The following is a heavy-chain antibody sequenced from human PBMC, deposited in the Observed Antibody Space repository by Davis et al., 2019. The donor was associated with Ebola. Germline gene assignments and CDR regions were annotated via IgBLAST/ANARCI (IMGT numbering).Heavy chain of an antibody. D-gene: IGHD6-19*01. J-gene: IGHJ6*02. CDR2: IIPIFGTA. Sequence: SVKVSCKASAGTFSSYAISWVRQAPGQGLEWMGGIIPIFGTANYAQKFQGRVTITADESTSTAYMELSSLRSEDTAVYYCARESRIAVAGWYYYYGMDVWGQGTTVTVSS. V-gene: IGHV1-69*13. CDR1: AGTFSSYA. CDR3: ARESRIAVAGWYYYYGMDV.